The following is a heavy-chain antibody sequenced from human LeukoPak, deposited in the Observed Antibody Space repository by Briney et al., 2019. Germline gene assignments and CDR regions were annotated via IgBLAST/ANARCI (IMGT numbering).Heavy chain of an antibody. CDR1: GGSISSSSYY. V-gene: IGHV4-39*07. CDR3: ARETGEFDY. Sequence: PSETLSLTCTVSGGSISSSSYYWGWIRQPPGKGLEWIGSIYYSGSTYYNPSLESRVTISVDTSKNQFSLKLSSVTAADTAVYYCARETGEFDYWGQGTLVTVSS. J-gene: IGHJ4*02. CDR2: IYYSGST. D-gene: IGHD1-1*01.